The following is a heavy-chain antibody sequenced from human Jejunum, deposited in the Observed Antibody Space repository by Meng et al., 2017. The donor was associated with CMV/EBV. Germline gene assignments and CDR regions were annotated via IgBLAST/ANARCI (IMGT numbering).Heavy chain of an antibody. CDR3: ARDSAIYYDFSSGYLSNGLDV. CDR1: YG. D-gene: IGHD3-3*01. Sequence: YGIHWHTQETGKGLEWVACKRNDESKTYNEESVKGRKKITRDNSKNMLYLQMNSLRVEETAVYYCARDSAIYYDFSSGYLSNGLDVWGQGTTVTVSS. V-gene: IGHV3-30*02. J-gene: IGHJ6*02. CDR2: KRNDESKT.